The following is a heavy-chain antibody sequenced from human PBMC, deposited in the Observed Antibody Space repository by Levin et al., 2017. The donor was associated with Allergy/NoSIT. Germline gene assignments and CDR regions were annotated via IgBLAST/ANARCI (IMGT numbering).Heavy chain of an antibody. D-gene: IGHD2-2*01. CDR3: ARLYRSSSGGKTFDY. V-gene: IGHV3-7*01. CDR2: IKQDGSEK. CDR1: GFTFGTYW. J-gene: IGHJ4*02. Sequence: AGGSLRLSCAASGFTFGTYWMSWVRQAPGKGLEWVANIKQDGSEKYYVDSVKGRFTISRDNAKNSLYLQMNSLRAEDTAVYYCARLYRSSSGGKTFDYWGQGTLVTVSS.